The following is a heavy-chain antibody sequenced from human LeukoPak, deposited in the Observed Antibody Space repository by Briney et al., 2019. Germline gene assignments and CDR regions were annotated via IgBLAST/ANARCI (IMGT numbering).Heavy chain of an antibody. D-gene: IGHD5-12*01. J-gene: IGHJ4*02. V-gene: IGHV1-2*02. CDR3: ARGGYSGYDYLDFDY. CDR1: GYTFTSYY. CDR2: INPNSGGT. Sequence: ASVKVSCKASGYTFTSYYMHWVRQAPGQGLEWMGWINPNSGGTNYAQKFQGRVTMTRDTSISTAYMELSRLRSDDTAVYYCARGGYSGYDYLDFDYWGQGTLVTVSS.